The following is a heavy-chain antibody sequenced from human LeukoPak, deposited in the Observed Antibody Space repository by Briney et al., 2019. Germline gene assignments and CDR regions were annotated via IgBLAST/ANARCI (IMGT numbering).Heavy chain of an antibody. CDR3: VRTGDTERFDY. Sequence: GRSLRLSCAASGFTFSNYGMHWVSQAPGKGLEWVALIRYDGSKKDYGDSVKGRFTISRDNSKNTLYLQMNSLRGEDTAMYYCVRTGDTERFDYWGQGALVTVSS. J-gene: IGHJ4*02. D-gene: IGHD1-1*01. CDR1: GFTFSNYG. V-gene: IGHV3-33*01. CDR2: IRYDGSKK.